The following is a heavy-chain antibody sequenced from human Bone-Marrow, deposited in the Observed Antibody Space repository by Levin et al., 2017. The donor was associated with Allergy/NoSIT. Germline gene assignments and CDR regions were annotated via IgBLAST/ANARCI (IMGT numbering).Heavy chain of an antibody. CDR3: ARDPGGERNNGYYYYGMDV. V-gene: IGHV4-59*01. J-gene: IGHJ6*02. Sequence: SQTLSLTCSVSGGSISSSYWNWIRQTPGKGLEWVGHIYFTGRTKYNPSLKGRVTISVDTSKNQFSLKLTSVTTADTAVYYCARDPGGERNNGYYYYGMDVWGQGTTVSVSS. D-gene: IGHD1/OR15-1a*01. CDR1: GGSISSSY. CDR2: IYFTGRT.